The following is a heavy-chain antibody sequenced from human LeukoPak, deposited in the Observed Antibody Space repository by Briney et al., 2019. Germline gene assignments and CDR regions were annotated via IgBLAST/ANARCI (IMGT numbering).Heavy chain of an antibody. D-gene: IGHD3-22*01. J-gene: IGHJ4*02. CDR3: ARQYDSSGYYYFDY. V-gene: IGHV4-39*01. CDR2: IYYSGSS. Sequence: SETLSLTCTVSGGSISSSSNYWGWIRQPPGKGLEWIGSIYYSGSSCYNPSLKSRVTISVDTSKNQFSLKLSSVTAADTAVYYCARQYDSSGYYYFDYWGQGTLVTVSS. CDR1: GGSISSSSNY.